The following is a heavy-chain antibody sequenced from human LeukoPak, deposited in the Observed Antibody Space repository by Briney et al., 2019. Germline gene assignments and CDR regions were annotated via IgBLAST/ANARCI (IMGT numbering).Heavy chain of an antibody. CDR3: AKGGRIVVVPAARGVWFDP. V-gene: IGHV3-30*02. D-gene: IGHD2-2*01. J-gene: IGHJ5*02. Sequence: GGSLRLSCAASGFTFSSYGMHWVRQAPGKGLEWVAFIRYDGSNKYYADSVKGRFTISRDNSKNTLYLQMNSLRAEDTAVYYCAKGGRIVVVPAARGVWFDPWGQGTLVTVSS. CDR1: GFTFSSYG. CDR2: IRYDGSNK.